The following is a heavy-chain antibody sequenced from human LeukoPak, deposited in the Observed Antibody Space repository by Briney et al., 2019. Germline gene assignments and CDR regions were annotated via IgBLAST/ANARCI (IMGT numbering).Heavy chain of an antibody. CDR2: IRSKAYGGTT. CDR3: ARGNGASTGVFDF. D-gene: IGHD2-8*01. Sequence: GGSLRLSCTASGFTFGDYAMSWVRQAPGKGLEWVGFIRSKAYGGTTEYAASVKGRFTISRDDSKSIAYLQMNSLKTEDTAVYYCARGNGASTGVFDFWGQGTLVTVSS. J-gene: IGHJ4*02. CDR1: GFTFGDYA. V-gene: IGHV3-49*04.